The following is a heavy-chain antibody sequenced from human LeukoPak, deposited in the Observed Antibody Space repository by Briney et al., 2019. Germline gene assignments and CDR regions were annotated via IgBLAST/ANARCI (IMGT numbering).Heavy chain of an antibody. CDR1: GYTFTGYY. CDR2: INPNSGGT. CDR3: ARSDILTGYHPSYYFDY. Sequence: SVKVSCKASGYTFTGYYMHWVRQAPGQGLEWMGWINPNSGGTNYAQKFQGRVTITADESTSTAYMELSSLRSEDTAVYYCARSDILTGYHPSYYFDYWGQGTLVTVSS. J-gene: IGHJ4*02. V-gene: IGHV1-2*02. D-gene: IGHD3-9*01.